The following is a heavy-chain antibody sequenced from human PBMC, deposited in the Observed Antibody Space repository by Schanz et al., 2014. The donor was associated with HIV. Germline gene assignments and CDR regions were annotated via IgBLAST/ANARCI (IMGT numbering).Heavy chain of an antibody. D-gene: IGHD2-8*02. CDR3: ARSYGGVPTSSTYYFDS. CDR2: ISSSSTTI. CDR1: GFTFSDCY. V-gene: IGHV3-11*01. Sequence: QLPLVESGGGLVKPGGSLRLSCAASGFTFSDCYMSWIRQAPGKGLEWISYISSSSTTIYYADSVKGRFTISRDNAKKSLYLQMSSLRAEDTAVYYCARSYGGVPTSSTYYFDSWGQGTLVTVSS. J-gene: IGHJ4*02.